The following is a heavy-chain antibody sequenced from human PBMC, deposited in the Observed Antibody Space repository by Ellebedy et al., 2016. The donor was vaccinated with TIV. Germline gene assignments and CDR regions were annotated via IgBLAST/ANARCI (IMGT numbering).Heavy chain of an antibody. Sequence: GESLKISCAASGFTFXSNYMSWVRHAPGKGLEWVSVIYSGGSTYYAYSVKGRFTISRDNSKNTLYLQMNSLRAEDTAVYYCARGGTYYDFWSGPFYYYYYVXDVWGQGTTVTVSS. CDR3: ARGGTYYDFWSGPFYYYYYVXDV. J-gene: IGHJ6*02. CDR1: GFTFXSNY. D-gene: IGHD3-3*01. CDR2: IYSGGST. V-gene: IGHV3-66*01.